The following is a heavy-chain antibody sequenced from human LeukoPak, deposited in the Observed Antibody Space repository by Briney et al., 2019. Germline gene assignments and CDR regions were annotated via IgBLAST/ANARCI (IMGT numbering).Heavy chain of an antibody. CDR2: ISSSSSYI. Sequence: GGSLRLSCAASGFTFSSCSMNWVRQAPGKGLEWVSSISSSSSYIYYADSVKGRFTISRDNAKNSLYLQMNSLRAEDTAVYYCARDEDGYNDYWGQGTLVTVSS. CDR1: GFTFSSCS. D-gene: IGHD5-24*01. V-gene: IGHV3-21*01. CDR3: ARDEDGYNDY. J-gene: IGHJ4*02.